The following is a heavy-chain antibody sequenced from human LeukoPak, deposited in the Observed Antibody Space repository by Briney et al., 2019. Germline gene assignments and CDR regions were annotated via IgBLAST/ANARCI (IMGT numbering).Heavy chain of an antibody. CDR1: GASISNYY. D-gene: IGHD6-13*01. CDR3: ARDPPASSSTHSSSWSSDY. V-gene: IGHV4-4*07. Sequence: SETLSLTCTVSGASISNYYWAWIRQSAEKGLESIGRIYSSGSTNYNPSLKSRVTMSVDTSTHQFFLKMSSVTAADTAVYYCARDPPASSSTHSSSWSSDYWGQGILVTVSS. CDR2: IYSSGST. J-gene: IGHJ4*02.